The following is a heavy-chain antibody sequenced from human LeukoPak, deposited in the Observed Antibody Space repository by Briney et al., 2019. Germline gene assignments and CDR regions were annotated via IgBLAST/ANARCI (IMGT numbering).Heavy chain of an antibody. CDR2: IYYSGST. J-gene: IGHJ5*02. CDR1: GGSISSSSYY. V-gene: IGHV4-39*07. CDR3: ARSRAFRRGGHLGGFGP. D-gene: IGHD2-15*01. Sequence: KPSETLSLTCTVSGGSISSSSYYWGWIRQPPGKGLEWIGSIYYSGSTYYNPSLKSRVTISVDTSKNQFSLKLSSVTAADTAVYYCARSRAFRRGGHLGGFGPWGQGTLVTVSS.